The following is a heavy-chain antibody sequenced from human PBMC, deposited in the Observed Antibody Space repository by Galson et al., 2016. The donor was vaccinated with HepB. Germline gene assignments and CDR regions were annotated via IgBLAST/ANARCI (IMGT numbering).Heavy chain of an antibody. CDR2: ISVSGDHV. D-gene: IGHD5-24*01. CDR3: GRGSSGDVYNFGAY. J-gene: IGHJ4*02. V-gene: IGHV3-23*01. CDR1: GLTLNNFV. Sequence: SLRLSCAASGLTLNNFVINWIRQAPGKGLEWVSGISVSGDHVYYADSVKGRLTIYRENSKNTVYLQMNSLGAEDTAVYYCGRGSSGDVYNFGAYWGQGTRVTVSS.